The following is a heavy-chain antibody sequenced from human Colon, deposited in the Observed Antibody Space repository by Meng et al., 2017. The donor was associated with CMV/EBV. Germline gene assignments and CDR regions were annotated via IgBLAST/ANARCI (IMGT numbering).Heavy chain of an antibody. CDR1: GYSFTGYY. V-gene: IGHV1-2*02. CDR2: IKLDSGGT. CDR3: ARDPGCDDPSCYGIGWDL. Sequence: ASVKVSCKASGYSFTGYYMHWLRQAPGQRLEWMGWIKLDSGGTKYAQKFQGRVTLTRDTSINTAYMELSRLRHDDTAVYYCARDPGCDDPSCYGIGWDLWGQGTLVTVSS. J-gene: IGHJ5*02. D-gene: IGHD2-2*01.